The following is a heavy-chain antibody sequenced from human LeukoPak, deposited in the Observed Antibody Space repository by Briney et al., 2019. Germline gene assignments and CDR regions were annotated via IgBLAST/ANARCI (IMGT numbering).Heavy chain of an antibody. Sequence: ASVKVSCKASGYTFTGYYMHWVRQAPGQGLEWMGWINPNSGGTNYAQKFQGRVTMTRDTSISTAYMELSSLRSDDTAVYYCARTPFYYDFWNGYIHWGQGTLVTVSS. J-gene: IGHJ4*02. CDR2: INPNSGGT. CDR3: ARTPFYYDFWNGYIH. V-gene: IGHV1-2*02. CDR1: GYTFTGYY. D-gene: IGHD3-3*01.